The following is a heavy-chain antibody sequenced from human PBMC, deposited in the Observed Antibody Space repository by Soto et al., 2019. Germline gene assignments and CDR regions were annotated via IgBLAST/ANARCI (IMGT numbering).Heavy chain of an antibody. CDR1: GFTFRTNA. D-gene: IGHD3-16*01. J-gene: IGHJ4*03. Sequence: QVQLVESGGGVFQPGSSLRLSWAPSGFTFRTNAMDWSPKAPGKGLEWVAVISYDGSNKYIAESVKGRFTVSRDNSKNTLFLQLNNLRAEDTAVYYCEGAATNSCVSSGGVWGQGTPVTVSS. V-gene: IGHV3-30-3*01. CDR2: ISYDGSNK. CDR3: EGAATNSCVSSGGV.